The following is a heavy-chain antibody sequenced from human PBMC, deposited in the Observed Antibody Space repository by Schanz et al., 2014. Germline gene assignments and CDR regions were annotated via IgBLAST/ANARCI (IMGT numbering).Heavy chain of an antibody. V-gene: IGHV3-48*01. J-gene: IGHJ4*02. CDR2: VSRSTPDI. D-gene: IGHD3-3*01. CDR3: VRDSFFAFDY. Sequence: ESGGGLVQPGGSLRLSCAASGFTFSGFWMTWVRQAPGKGLEWVSYVSRSTPDIYYADSVKGRFTMTRDNAKNSVFLQMNSLRAEDTAVYYCVRDSFFAFDYWGQGTLVTVSS. CDR1: GFTFSGFW.